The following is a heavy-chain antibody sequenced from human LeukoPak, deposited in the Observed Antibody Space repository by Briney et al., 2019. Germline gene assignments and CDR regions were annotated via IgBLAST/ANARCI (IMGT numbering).Heavy chain of an antibody. Sequence: GGSLRLSCAASGFTFSGSAIHWVRQACGKGLEWVGRIRSKANNYATAYAASVKGRFTISRDDSNNAAYLQLNSLEAEDTAVYYCFRRYFHESSAYYGDRWGLGTLVTVSS. CDR3: FRRYFHESSAYYGDR. V-gene: IGHV3-73*01. D-gene: IGHD3-22*01. CDR2: IRSKANNYAT. J-gene: IGHJ5*02. CDR1: GFTFSGSA.